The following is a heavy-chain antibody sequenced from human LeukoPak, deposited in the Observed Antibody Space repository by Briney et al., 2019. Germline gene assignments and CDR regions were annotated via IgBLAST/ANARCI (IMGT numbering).Heavy chain of an antibody. V-gene: IGHV1-8*03. CDR1: GYTFTSYD. J-gene: IGHJ4*02. Sequence: ASVKVSCKASGYTFTSYDINWVRQATGQGLEWMGWMNPNSGNTGYAQKFQGRVTITRNTSISTAYMELSSLRSEDTAVYYCAREGEMAGGNDYWGQATLVTVSS. CDR2: MNPNSGNT. CDR3: AREGEMAGGNDY. D-gene: IGHD5-24*01.